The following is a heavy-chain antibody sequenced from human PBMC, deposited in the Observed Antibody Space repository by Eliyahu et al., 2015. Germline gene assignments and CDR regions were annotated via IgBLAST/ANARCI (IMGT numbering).Heavy chain of an antibody. CDR3: ARHSGTIGYQYPYDY. J-gene: IGHJ4*02. CDR1: AYSFTNYW. V-gene: IGHV5-51*01. CDR2: INPADSDT. Sequence: EVQLVQSGAEVKKPGESLKXSCXGSAYSFTNYWIGWVRQMPGKGLEWMGIINPADSDTRYSPSFRGQVTFSADKSTNTAYLQWSSLKASDTAMYYCARHSGTIGYQYPYDYWGQGTLVTVSS. D-gene: IGHD5-18*01.